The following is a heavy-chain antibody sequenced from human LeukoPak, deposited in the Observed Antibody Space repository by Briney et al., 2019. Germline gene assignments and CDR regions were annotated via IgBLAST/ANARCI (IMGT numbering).Heavy chain of an antibody. CDR2: IKQDRSEK. V-gene: IGHV3-7*01. J-gene: IGHJ4*02. CDR3: ARLREIPVFGVVTKSTSYFDY. D-gene: IGHD3-3*01. CDR1: GFTVSSNY. Sequence: GSLRLSCAASGFTVSSNYMSWVRQAPGKGLELVANIKQDRSEKYYVDSVKGRFTISRDNAKNSLYLQMNSLRAEDTAVYYCARLREIPVFGVVTKSTSYFDYWGQGTLVTVSS.